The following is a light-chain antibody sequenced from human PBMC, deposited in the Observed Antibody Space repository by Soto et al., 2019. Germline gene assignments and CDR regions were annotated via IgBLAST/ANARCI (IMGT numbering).Light chain of an antibody. V-gene: IGLV1-44*01. CDR1: SSNIGSNT. J-gene: IGLJ2*01. CDR3: AAWDDSLNGHVV. CDR2: SNN. Sequence: QSVLTQPPSASGTPVQRVTISWSGSSSNIGSNTVNWYQQLPGTAPKLLIYSNNQRPSGVPDRFSGSKSGTSASLAISGLQSEDEADYYCAAWDDSLNGHVVFGGGTKLTVL.